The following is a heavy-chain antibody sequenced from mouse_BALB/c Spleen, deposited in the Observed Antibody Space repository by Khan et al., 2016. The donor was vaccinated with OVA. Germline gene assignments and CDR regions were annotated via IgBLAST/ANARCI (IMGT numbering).Heavy chain of an antibody. V-gene: IGHV1-80*01. Sequence: QVQLQQSGAELVRPGSSMKISCKASAYEFSNYWMNWVKLGPGQVLDWIGQIYPGEGNTNNNGKFKDKATLTADKSSSTAYMQLSSLTSEDSAVYFCARSGYDFFAYWGQGTLVTVSA. CDR3: ARSGYDFFAY. CDR1: AYEFSNYW. J-gene: IGHJ3*01. CDR2: IYPGEGNT. D-gene: IGHD2-14*01.